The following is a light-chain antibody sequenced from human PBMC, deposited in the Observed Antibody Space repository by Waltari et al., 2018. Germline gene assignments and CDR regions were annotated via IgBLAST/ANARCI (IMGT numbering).Light chain of an antibody. CDR1: PPHVGRNP. CDR3: ASWDDSLSAWV. J-gene: IGLJ3*02. V-gene: IGLV1-44*01. Sequence: QSVLTQPPSASGTPGQRLTVPCSGRPPHVGRNPASWFQQLPGAAPRLLICGDHQRPSGVPDRFSGSKSGTSASLAISGLQSEDEADYYCASWDDSLSAWVFGGGTKLTVL. CDR2: GDH.